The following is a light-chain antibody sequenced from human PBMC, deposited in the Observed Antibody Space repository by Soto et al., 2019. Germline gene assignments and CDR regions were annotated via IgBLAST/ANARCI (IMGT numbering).Light chain of an antibody. CDR1: SSNIGAGYD. CDR3: QSYDSSLSGSGV. V-gene: IGLV1-40*01. Sequence: QSVLTQPPSVSGAPGQRVTISCTGSSSNIGAGYDVHWYQQLPGTAPKLLIYGNSNRPSGVPDRFSGSKSGTSASLAITGLQAEDEADYYGQSYDSSLSGSGVFGTGTQLTVL. CDR2: GNS. J-gene: IGLJ1*01.